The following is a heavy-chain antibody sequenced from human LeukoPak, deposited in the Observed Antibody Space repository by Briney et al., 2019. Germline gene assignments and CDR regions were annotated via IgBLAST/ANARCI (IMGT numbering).Heavy chain of an antibody. CDR3: ARGAGWYEY. V-gene: IGHV4-59*01. J-gene: IGHJ4*02. D-gene: IGHD6-19*01. Sequence: SETLSLTCTVSGGSINNDYWSWIRQPPGKGLEWIGYINFSGRINYNPSLKSRVTISGDTSKNQFSLRLSSMTAADTAVYYCARGAGWYEYWGQGTLVTVSS. CDR2: INFSGRI. CDR1: GGSINNDY.